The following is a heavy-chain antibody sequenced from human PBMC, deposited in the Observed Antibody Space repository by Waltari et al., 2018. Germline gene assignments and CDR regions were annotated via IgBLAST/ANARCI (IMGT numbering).Heavy chain of an antibody. Sequence: QLQLQESGPGLVKPSETLSLTCTVSGGSISSSRYYWGWSRQPPGPGLEWIGSIYYSGSTYYNPSLKSRVTISVDTSKNQFSLKLSSVTAADTAVYYCARHASNYYDSSGYYTPFDYWGQGTLVTVSS. J-gene: IGHJ4*02. D-gene: IGHD3-22*01. CDR2: IYYSGST. V-gene: IGHV4-39*07. CDR3: ARHASNYYDSSGYYTPFDY. CDR1: GGSISSSRYY.